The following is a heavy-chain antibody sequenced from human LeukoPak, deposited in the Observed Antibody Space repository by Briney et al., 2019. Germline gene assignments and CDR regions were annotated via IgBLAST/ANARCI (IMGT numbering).Heavy chain of an antibody. J-gene: IGHJ3*02. CDR2: INTNTGNP. D-gene: IGHD2-15*01. CDR1: GYTFTGYY. Sequence: ASVKVSCKASGYTFTGYYMHWVRQAPGQGLEWMGWINTNTGNPTYAQGFTGRFVFSLDTSVSTAYLQISSLKAEDTAVYYCARGDIVVVVAATATLDDAFDIWGQGTMVTVSS. CDR3: ARGDIVVVVAATATLDDAFDI. V-gene: IGHV7-4-1*02.